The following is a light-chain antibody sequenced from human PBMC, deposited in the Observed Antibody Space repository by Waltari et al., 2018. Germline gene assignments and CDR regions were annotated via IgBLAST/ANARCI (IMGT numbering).Light chain of an antibody. CDR2: QDT. CDR3: YSTEDAGHHRV. Sequence: YDLTQTPSVSLSPGQTARITCSGAALPKNSPYWFQQKSGPAPILVIYQDTKRPSGIPERFSGSSSGTMATLTISGARVEDEADYYCYSTEDAGHHRVFGGGTKVTVL. V-gene: IGLV3-10*01. CDR1: ALPKNS. J-gene: IGLJ2*01.